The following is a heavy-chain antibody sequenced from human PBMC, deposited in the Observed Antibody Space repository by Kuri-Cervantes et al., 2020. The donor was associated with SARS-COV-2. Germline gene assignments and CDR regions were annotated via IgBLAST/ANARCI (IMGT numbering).Heavy chain of an antibody. CDR2: ISGSRNYI. D-gene: IGHD4-11*01. CDR3: ASAYSNYAYFDY. J-gene: IGHJ4*02. CDR1: GFTFSSYN. V-gene: IGHV3-21*04. Sequence: LTCAASGFTFSSYNMNWVRQAPGKGLEWVSSISGSRNYIYYADSVRGRFTISRDNAKNSLYLQMNSLRAEDTAVYYCASAYSNYAYFDYWGQGTLVTVSS.